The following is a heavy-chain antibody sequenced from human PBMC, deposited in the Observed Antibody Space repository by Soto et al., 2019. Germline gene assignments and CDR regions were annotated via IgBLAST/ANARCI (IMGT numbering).Heavy chain of an antibody. Sequence: PGGSLRLSCAASGFTFSSYNMNWVRQAPGKGLEWVSSISSSSSSIYYGDSVKGRFIITRDDSRATVFLQMNSLKTEDTAVYYCATGQYFDFWGQGTQVTVSS. J-gene: IGHJ4*02. CDR2: ISSSSSSI. CDR3: ATGQYFDF. V-gene: IGHV3-21*03. CDR1: GFTFSSYN.